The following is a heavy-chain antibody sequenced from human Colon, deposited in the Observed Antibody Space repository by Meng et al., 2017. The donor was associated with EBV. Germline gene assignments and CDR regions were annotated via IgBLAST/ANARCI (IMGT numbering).Heavy chain of an antibody. J-gene: IGHJ4*02. CDR3: ARAAGSFGD. CDR2: IHPSGGST. D-gene: IGHD3-10*01. Sequence: QVQLVQSGAEVKKPGASVKVSCKASGYTFIDYYMHWVRQAPGQGLEGMGIIHPSGGSTSYAQKFQGRVTMTRDTSKSTVYMELSSLRSEDTAVYYCARAAGSFGDWGQGTLVTVYS. V-gene: IGHV1-46*01. CDR1: GYTFIDYY.